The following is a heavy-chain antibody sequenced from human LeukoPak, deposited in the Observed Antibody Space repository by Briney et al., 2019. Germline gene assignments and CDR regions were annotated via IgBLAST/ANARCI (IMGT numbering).Heavy chain of an antibody. J-gene: IGHJ6*02. CDR1: GYTFTNYA. CDR3: ARERWHCRVNCYSVYYYALDV. Sequence: ASVKVSCKGSGYTFTNYAVHWVRQAPGQRLEWLGWINPGNGDTKYSQNFQGRVTVTSDTSAATAYVELNSLTSEDTAVYYCARERWHCRVNCYSVYYYALDVWGQGATVTVSS. CDR2: INPGNGDT. D-gene: IGHD2-15*01. V-gene: IGHV1-3*01.